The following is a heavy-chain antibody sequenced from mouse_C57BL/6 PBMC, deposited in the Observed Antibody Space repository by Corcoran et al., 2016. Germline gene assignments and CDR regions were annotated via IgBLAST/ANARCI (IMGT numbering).Heavy chain of an antibody. V-gene: IGHV3-6*01. D-gene: IGHD2-3*01. Sequence: DVQLQESGPGLVKPSQSLSLTCSVTGYSITSGYYWNWIRQFPGNKLEWMGYISYDGSNNYNPSLKNRISITRDTSKNQFFLKLNSVTTEDTATYYCARDEGWLLPFAYWGQGTLVTVSA. CDR1: GYSITSGYY. J-gene: IGHJ3*01. CDR3: ARDEGWLLPFAY. CDR2: ISYDGSN.